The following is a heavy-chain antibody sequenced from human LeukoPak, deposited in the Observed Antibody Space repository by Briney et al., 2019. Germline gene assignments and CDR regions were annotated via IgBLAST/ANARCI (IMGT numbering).Heavy chain of an antibody. CDR2: IWYDGSNK. CDR1: GFTFSSYG. Sequence: GGSLRLSCAASGFTFSSYGMHWVRQAPGKGLEWVAVIWYDGSNKYYADSVKGQFTNSRDNFKNTLYLQMNSLRAEDMAVYYCARVKFDYWGQGTLVTVSS. CDR3: ARVKFDY. J-gene: IGHJ4*02. V-gene: IGHV3-33*01.